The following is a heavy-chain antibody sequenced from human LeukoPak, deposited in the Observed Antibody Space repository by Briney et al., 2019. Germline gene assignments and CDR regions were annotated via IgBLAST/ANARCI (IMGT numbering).Heavy chain of an antibody. D-gene: IGHD5-24*01. CDR3: ARARGQLPRSFDY. CDR2: IIPIFGTA. Sequence: SVKVSCKASGGTFSSYAISWVRQAPGQGLEWMGGIIPIFGTANYAQKFQGRVTITADESTSTAYMELSSLRSEDTAVYYCARARGQLPRSFDYWGQGTLVTVSS. CDR1: GGTFSSYA. V-gene: IGHV1-69*13. J-gene: IGHJ4*02.